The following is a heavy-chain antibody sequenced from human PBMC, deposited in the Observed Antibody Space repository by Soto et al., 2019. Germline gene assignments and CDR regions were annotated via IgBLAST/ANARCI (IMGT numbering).Heavy chain of an antibody. J-gene: IGHJ4*02. V-gene: IGHV2-5*02. CDR3: AHRPRGYSYHFDY. Sequence: QITLKESGPTLVKPTQTLTLTCTFSGFSLTTRGVGVGWIRQPPGNALEWLALIYWDDDEGYSPSLKSRPTITENTSKTQVVLTMTNRAPVDAATYYCAHRPRGYSYHFDYWGQGTLVTVSS. CDR2: IYWDDDE. D-gene: IGHD5-18*01. CDR1: GFSLTTRGVG.